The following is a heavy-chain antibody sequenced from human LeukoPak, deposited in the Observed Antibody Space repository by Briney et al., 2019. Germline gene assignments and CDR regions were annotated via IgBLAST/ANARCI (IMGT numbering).Heavy chain of an antibody. Sequence: GESLKISCKGSGYSFINYWIGWVRQMPGKGLEWMGIIYPGDSDTRYSPSFQGQVTISADKSISTAYLQWSSLKASDTAMYYCARLDSSGWYLEYAFDIWGQGTMVTVSS. CDR2: IYPGDSDT. D-gene: IGHD6-19*01. CDR1: GYSFINYW. CDR3: ARLDSSGWYLEYAFDI. V-gene: IGHV5-51*01. J-gene: IGHJ3*02.